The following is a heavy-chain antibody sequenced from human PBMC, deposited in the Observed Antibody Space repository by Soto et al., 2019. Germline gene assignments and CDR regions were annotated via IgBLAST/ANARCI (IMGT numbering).Heavy chain of an antibody. Sequence: EVHLVESGGGLVQPGGSLRLSCVVSGLTFSNYWMSWVRQAPGKGLEWVANINQDGSDTYYVDSVKGRFTISRDNIKNTRYLQITSLRAEDTAVYYCARPAREFSGPRCANWSQLTVVAVSP. J-gene: IGHJ4*02. D-gene: IGHD5-12*01. V-gene: IGHV3-7*01. CDR1: GLTFSNYW. CDR2: INQDGSDT. CDR3: ARPAREFSGPRCAN.